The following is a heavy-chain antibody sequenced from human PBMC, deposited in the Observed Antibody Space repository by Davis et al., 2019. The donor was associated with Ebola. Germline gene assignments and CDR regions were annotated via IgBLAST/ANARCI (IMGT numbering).Heavy chain of an antibody. CDR2: LSQRENT. V-gene: IGHV4-4*03. CDR3: AREGDCDDGTCSSKTNWFDS. J-gene: IGHJ5*01. Sequence: MPPETLSLTCAVSGGSTSSSYWWSWVRQPPGKGLEWIGQLSQRENTNYKPSLKSRTTISLHKSKNQFSLKLSSLTAADTAVYYCAREGDCDDGTCSSKTNWFDSWGQGTLVTVSS. CDR1: GGSTSSSYW. D-gene: IGHD2-15*01.